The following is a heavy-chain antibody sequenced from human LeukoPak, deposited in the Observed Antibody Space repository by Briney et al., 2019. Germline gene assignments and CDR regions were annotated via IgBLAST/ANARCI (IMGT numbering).Heavy chain of an antibody. CDR2: ISSSSSYI. Sequence: GGSLRLSCAASGFTFSIYSMNWVRQAPGKGLEWVSSISSSSSYIYYADSLKGRFTISRDQAQNSLYLQMNSLRAEDTAVYYCARDSPLSSGEYYYDSSGYCLVCAFDIWGQGTKVTVSS. V-gene: IGHV3-21*01. D-gene: IGHD3-22*01. CDR1: GFTFSIYS. J-gene: IGHJ3*02. CDR3: ARDSPLSSGEYYYDSSGYCLVCAFDI.